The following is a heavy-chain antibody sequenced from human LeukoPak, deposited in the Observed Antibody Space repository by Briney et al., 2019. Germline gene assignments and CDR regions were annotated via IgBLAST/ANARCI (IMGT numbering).Heavy chain of an antibody. CDR3: ARAKGGYGSGSYYYYGMDV. CDR1: GGTFSSYA. Sequence: SVTVSCKASGGTFSSYAISWVRQAPGQGLEWMGGIIPIFGTANYAQKFQGRVTITADESTSTAYMELSSLRSEDTAVYYCARAKGGYGSGSYYYYGMDVWGQGTTVTVSS. D-gene: IGHD3-10*01. CDR2: IIPIFGTA. J-gene: IGHJ6*02. V-gene: IGHV1-69*13.